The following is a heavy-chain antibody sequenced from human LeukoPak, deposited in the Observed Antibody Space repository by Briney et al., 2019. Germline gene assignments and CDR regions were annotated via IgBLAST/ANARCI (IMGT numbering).Heavy chain of an antibody. Sequence: GGSLRLSYAASGFTFSDHYMDWVRQAPGKGLEWIGRIKNKADSYTTEYAASVKGRFTISRDDSKNSLYLQMNSLKTEDTAVYSCSALIGDYWGRGTLVTVSS. CDR1: GFTFSDHY. J-gene: IGHJ4*02. V-gene: IGHV3-72*01. CDR2: IKNKADSYTT. D-gene: IGHD2/OR15-2a*01. CDR3: SALIGDY.